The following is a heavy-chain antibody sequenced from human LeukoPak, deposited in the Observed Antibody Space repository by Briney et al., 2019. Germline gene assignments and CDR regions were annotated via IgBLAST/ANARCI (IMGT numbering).Heavy chain of an antibody. CDR2: IKQDGSEK. CDR1: GFTFSSNW. D-gene: IGHD3-10*01. CDR3: ARGLGINGLALDM. Sequence: GSLRLSCAAAGFTFSSNWMSWVRQAPGKGLQWVANIKQDGSEKYYVDSVKGRFTISRDNAKKSLYLQMNSLRGEDTAVYYCARGLGINGLALDMWGQGTMVTVSS. V-gene: IGHV3-7*05. J-gene: IGHJ3*02.